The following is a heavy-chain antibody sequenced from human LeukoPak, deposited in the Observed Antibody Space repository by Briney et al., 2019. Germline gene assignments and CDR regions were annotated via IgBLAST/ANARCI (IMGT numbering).Heavy chain of an antibody. Sequence: PGGSLRLSCAASGFTVSSNYMTWVRQAPGKGLEWVSVIIGGGSTYYADSVKGRFTISRDNSKNTLFLQMNSLRVEDTAVYYCARGPGGYDNWGQGTLVTVSS. V-gene: IGHV3-66*01. CDR3: ARGPGGYDN. D-gene: IGHD3-16*01. CDR2: IIGGGST. CDR1: GFTVSSNY. J-gene: IGHJ4*02.